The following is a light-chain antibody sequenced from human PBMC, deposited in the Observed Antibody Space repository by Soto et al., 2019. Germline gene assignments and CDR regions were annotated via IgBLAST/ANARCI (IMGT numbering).Light chain of an antibody. CDR1: QSVSST. V-gene: IGKV3-15*01. CDR2: GAS. CDR3: QRYNNWPLT. Sequence: EIVMTQSPATLSVSPGERATLSCRASQSVSSTLAWYQQKPGQAPRLLIYGASTRATGIPARFSGSGSGTDFTLTISSLQSEDFAVYYCQRYNNWPLTFGGGTKVESK. J-gene: IGKJ4*01.